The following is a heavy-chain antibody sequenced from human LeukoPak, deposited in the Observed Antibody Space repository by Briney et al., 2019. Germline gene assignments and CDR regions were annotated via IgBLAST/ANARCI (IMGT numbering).Heavy chain of an antibody. CDR1: GGTFSSYA. D-gene: IGHD3-3*01. J-gene: IGHJ4*02. V-gene: IGHV1-69*13. CDR3: ADFWSGYYVY. Sequence: GASVKVSFKASGGTFSSYAISWVRQAPGQRLEWMGGIIPIFGTANYAQKFQGRVTITADESTSTAYMELSSLRSEDTAVYYCADFWSGYYVYWGQGTLVTVSS. CDR2: IIPIFGTA.